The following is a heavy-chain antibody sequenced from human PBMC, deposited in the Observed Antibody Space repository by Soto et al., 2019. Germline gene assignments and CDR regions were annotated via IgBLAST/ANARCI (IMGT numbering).Heavy chain of an antibody. D-gene: IGHD6-6*01. J-gene: IGHJ4*02. CDR2: ISYDGSNK. V-gene: IGHV3-30-3*01. CDR3: ARDVSSSYFDY. CDR1: GFTFSSYA. Sequence: GGSLRLSCAASGFTFSSYAMHWVRQAPGKGLEWVAVISYDGSNKYYADSVKGRFTISRDNSKNTLYLQMNSLRAEDTAVYYCARDVSSSYFDYWGQGTLVTVSS.